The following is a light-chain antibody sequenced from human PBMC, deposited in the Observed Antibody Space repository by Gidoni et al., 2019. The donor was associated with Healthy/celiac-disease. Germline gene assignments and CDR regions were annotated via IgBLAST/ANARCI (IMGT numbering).Light chain of an antibody. J-gene: IGLJ3*02. CDR2: EGN. Sequence: NFLLTQPHSVSESPGKTVTISCTRRSGSIASNYVQWYQQRPGSSPTTVIYEGNQRPSGVPERFSGSVDSSSNSASLTISGLRTEDEADYYCQSYDSNNHRVFGGGTKLTVL. CDR1: SGSIASNY. V-gene: IGLV6-57*01. CDR3: QSYDSNNHRV.